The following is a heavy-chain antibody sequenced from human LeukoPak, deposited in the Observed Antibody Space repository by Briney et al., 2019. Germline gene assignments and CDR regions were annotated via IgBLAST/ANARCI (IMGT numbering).Heavy chain of an antibody. CDR1: GFTVSSNY. CDR3: ARDRDYYNYFEY. V-gene: IGHV3-66*01. J-gene: IGHJ4*02. Sequence: GGSLRLSCAASGFTVSSNYMSWVRQAPGKGLEWVSVIYSGGGTYYADSVKGRFTISRDNSKNTLYLQMNSLRAEDTAVYYCARDRDYYNYFEYWGQGTLVTVSS. D-gene: IGHD3-10*01. CDR2: IYSGGGT.